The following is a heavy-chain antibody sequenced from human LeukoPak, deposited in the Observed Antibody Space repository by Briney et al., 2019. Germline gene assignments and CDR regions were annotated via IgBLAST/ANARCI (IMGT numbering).Heavy chain of an antibody. Sequence: GGSLRLSCAASGFIFSSAWMSWVRQAPGKGLEWVGHIKTDGGTTDYAATVKGRFTISRDDSKNTVYLQMNSLKTEDTAVYYCSTTHYNFGDLDHWGQGTLVTVSS. CDR3: STTHYNFGDLDH. J-gene: IGHJ4*02. V-gene: IGHV3-15*01. CDR2: IKTDGGTT. D-gene: IGHD3-3*01. CDR1: GFIFSSAW.